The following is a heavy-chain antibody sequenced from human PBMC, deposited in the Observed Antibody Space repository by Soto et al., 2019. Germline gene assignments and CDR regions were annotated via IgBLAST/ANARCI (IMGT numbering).Heavy chain of an antibody. CDR1: GYTFISFD. CDR3: ARDYGGNSGWFDP. Sequence: ASVKVSCKASGYTFISFDINWVRQATGQGPEWMGWMNPNSGIVGYAQKFRDRVTLTRHTSISTAYMELSRLNSEDTAVYYCARDYGGNSGWFDPWGQGTLVTVSS. V-gene: IGHV1-8*01. CDR2: MNPNSGIV. J-gene: IGHJ5*02. D-gene: IGHD4-17*01.